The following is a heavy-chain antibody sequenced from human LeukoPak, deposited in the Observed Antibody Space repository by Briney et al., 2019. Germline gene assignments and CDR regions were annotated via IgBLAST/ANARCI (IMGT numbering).Heavy chain of an antibody. CDR2: ISSSRSYI. V-gene: IGHV3-21*01. CDR3: ARDLPDEVPSFDL. CDR1: GFTFSSYS. D-gene: IGHD1-1*01. J-gene: IGHJ2*01. Sequence: KPGGSLRLSCAASGFTFSSYSMNWVRQAPGKGLEWVSSISSSRSYIYYVDSVKGRFTISRDNAMNSLYLQMNSLRAEDTAVYYCARDLPDEVPSFDLWGRGTLVTVSS.